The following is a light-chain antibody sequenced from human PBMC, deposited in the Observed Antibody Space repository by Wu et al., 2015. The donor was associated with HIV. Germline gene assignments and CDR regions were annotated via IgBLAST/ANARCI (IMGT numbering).Light chain of an antibody. CDR1: QSISVY. J-gene: IGKJ5*01. Sequence: VVLTQSPATLSLSPGERATLSCRASQSISVYLAWYQHKPGQAPRVLIFGASTRAADIPDRFSATGSGTDFTLTIGRLDPEDFAVYFCQQYASSPITFGPGTRLEIK. CDR3: QQYASSPIT. V-gene: IGKV3-11*01. CDR2: GAS.